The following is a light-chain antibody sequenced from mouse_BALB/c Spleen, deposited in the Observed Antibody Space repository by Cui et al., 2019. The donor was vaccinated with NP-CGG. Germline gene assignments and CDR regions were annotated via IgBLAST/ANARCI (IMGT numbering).Light chain of an antibody. CDR1: PGAVTTSNY. J-gene: IGLJ1*01. Sequence: HAVVSQDSALTTSPGETVTLTCRSSPGAVTTSNYANWVQEKPDHLFSGLIGGTNNRAPGVPARFSGSLIGDKGALTIAGAQTEDEAIYFCALWYSNHWVFGGGTKLTVL. CDR3: ALWYSNHWV. CDR2: GTN. V-gene: IGLV1*01.